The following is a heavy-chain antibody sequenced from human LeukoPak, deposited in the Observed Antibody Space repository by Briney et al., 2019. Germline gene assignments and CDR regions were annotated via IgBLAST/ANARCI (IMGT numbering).Heavy chain of an antibody. CDR1: GFTFSSYG. J-gene: IGHJ4*02. CDR2: ISYDGSNK. Sequence: PGGSLRLSCAASGFTFSSYGMHWVRQAPGKGLEWVAVISYDGSNKYYADSVKGRFTISRDNSKNTLYLQMNSLRAEDTAVYYCAKDDRRYCSGGSCYDLGYWGQGTLVTVSS. D-gene: IGHD2-15*01. CDR3: AKDDRRYCSGGSCYDLGY. V-gene: IGHV3-30*18.